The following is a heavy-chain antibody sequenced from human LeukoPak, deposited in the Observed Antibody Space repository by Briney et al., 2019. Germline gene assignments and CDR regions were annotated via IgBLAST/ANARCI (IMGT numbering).Heavy chain of an antibody. D-gene: IGHD6-6*01. CDR2: IYHSGST. V-gene: IGHV4-38-2*01. CDR1: GYSISSGYY. Sequence: PSETLSLTCAVSGYSISSGYYWGWIRQPPGKGLEWIGSIYHSGSTYYNPSLKSRVTISVDTSKNQFSLKLSSVTAADTAVYYCARSSIPARGTPDYWGQGTLVTVSS. CDR3: ARSSIPARGTPDY. J-gene: IGHJ4*02.